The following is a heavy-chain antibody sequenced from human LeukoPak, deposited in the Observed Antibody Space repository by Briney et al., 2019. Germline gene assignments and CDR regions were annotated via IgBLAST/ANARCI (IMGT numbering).Heavy chain of an antibody. CDR2: ISGSGTDI. Sequence: PGGSLRLSCEASGFTFGDPYMSWIRQAPGKGLECLSYISGSGTDINYADSVRGRFTISRDNAKNLLYLQMNDLRVEDTAVYYCARTARHLDYWGQGTLVTVSS. CDR1: GFTFGDPY. V-gene: IGHV3-11*04. J-gene: IGHJ4*02. D-gene: IGHD5-18*01. CDR3: ARTARHLDY.